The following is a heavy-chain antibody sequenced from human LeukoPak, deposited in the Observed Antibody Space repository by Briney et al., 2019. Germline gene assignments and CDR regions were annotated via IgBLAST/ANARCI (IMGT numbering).Heavy chain of an antibody. Sequence: SETLSLTCAVSDGSISSSSYYWGWIRQPPGKGLEWIGTIYYSGSTYYNPSLRSRVTISVDTSKNQFSLKLSSVTAADTAVYYCAREEYYYDSSGYYSHFDYWGQGTLVTVSS. CDR2: IYYSGST. D-gene: IGHD3-22*01. CDR1: DGSISSSSYY. J-gene: IGHJ4*02. CDR3: AREEYYYDSSGYYSHFDY. V-gene: IGHV4-39*07.